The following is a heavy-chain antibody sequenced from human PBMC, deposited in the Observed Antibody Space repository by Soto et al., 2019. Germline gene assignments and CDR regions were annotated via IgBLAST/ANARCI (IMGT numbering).Heavy chain of an antibody. J-gene: IGHJ4*02. CDR2: LTVDNGHT. V-gene: IGHV1-18*04. CDR1: GYTFTRFG. Sequence: QVQLVQSEGEMKKPGASVKVSCKASGYTFTRFGIGWVRQAPGQGLEYMGWLTVDNGHTDYAQKFQGRVTMTVDTSTTTVYMELTNLISDDTAVYYCARFLQLRPLDSWGQGTLVTVSS. CDR3: ARFLQLRPLDS. D-gene: IGHD1-1*01.